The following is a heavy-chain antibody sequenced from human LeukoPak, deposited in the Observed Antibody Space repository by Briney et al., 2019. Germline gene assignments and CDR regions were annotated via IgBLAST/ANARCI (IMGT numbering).Heavy chain of an antibody. Sequence: SETLSLTCTVSGGSVSSSVYYWGWIRQPPGKGLEWIGSIYYSGSTYYNPSLKSRVTISVDTPKNQFSLKVRSVTAADTSVYYCARQMAAAGTRYFEYWGQGTLVTVFS. D-gene: IGHD6-13*01. CDR3: ARQMAAAGTRYFEY. CDR2: IYYSGST. CDR1: GGSVSSSVYY. V-gene: IGHV4-39*01. J-gene: IGHJ4*02.